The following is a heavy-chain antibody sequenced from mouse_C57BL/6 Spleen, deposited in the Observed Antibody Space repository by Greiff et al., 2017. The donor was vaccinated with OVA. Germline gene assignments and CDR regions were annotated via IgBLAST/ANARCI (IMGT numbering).Heavy chain of an antibody. CDR2: IYPGNSDT. D-gene: IGHD1-1*01. CDR1: GYTFTSYW. J-gene: IGHJ4*01. Sequence: EVQLQQSGTVLARPGASVKMSCKTSGYTFTSYWMHWVKQRPGQGLEWIGAIYPGNSDTSYNQKFKGKAKLTAVTSASTAYMKLSSLTNEDSAVYYCTRWIYYYGSSYSYAMDYWGQGTSVTVSS. V-gene: IGHV1-5*01. CDR3: TRWIYYYGSSYSYAMDY.